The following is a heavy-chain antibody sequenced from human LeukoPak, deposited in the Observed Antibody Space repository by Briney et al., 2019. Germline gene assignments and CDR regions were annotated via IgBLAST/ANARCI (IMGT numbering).Heavy chain of an antibody. V-gene: IGHV1-18*01. Sequence: ASVKVSCKASGYTFTSYGISWVRQAPGQGLEWMGWISAYSGDTNYAQKFQGRATMTTDTSTSTAYMELRSLSSDDTAVYYCASSTTDYGGNPFRYYYYGMDVWGQGTTVTVSS. CDR1: GYTFTSYG. J-gene: IGHJ6*02. CDR3: ASSTTDYGGNPFRYYYYGMDV. CDR2: ISAYSGDT. D-gene: IGHD4-23*01.